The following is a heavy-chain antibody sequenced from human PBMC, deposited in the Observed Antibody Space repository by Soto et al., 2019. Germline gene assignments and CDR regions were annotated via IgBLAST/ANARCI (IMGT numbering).Heavy chain of an antibody. Sequence: DPSSLTCSVYGAPIKSNWGSWIRQPAGKGLEWIGRVYSSGTTDYNPSLNSRATLSVETSKNQFSLKLSSVTAADTAVYYCARDIGSYAYGEGYWGQGIQVTVS. CDR1: GAPIKSNW. CDR3: ARDIGSYAYGEGY. J-gene: IGHJ4*02. D-gene: IGHD3-10*01. CDR2: VYSSGTT. V-gene: IGHV4-4*07.